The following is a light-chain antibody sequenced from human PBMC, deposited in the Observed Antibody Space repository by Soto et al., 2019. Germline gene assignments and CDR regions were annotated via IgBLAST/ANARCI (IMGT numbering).Light chain of an antibody. J-gene: IGKJ2*01. V-gene: IGKV3-20*01. Sequence: EVVLTQSPGTLSLSPGERATLSCRASQSIINNYLACYQQRPGQDHRLLIYGSSDRATGIPGRYSGRGSGTDFTLTISRLEPEYFAVYYCHQYGSTPPYTFGQGTKVVI. CDR3: HQYGSTPPYT. CDR2: GSS. CDR1: QSIINNY.